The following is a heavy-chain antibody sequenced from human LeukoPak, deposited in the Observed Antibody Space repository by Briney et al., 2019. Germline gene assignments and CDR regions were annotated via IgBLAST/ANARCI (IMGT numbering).Heavy chain of an antibody. CDR1: GRSISSSSYY. Sequence: SETLSLTCSVSGRSISSSSYYWGWIRQPPGKGLEWIGSIYYSGSTYYNPSLKSRVTISVDTSKNQFSLKLSSVTAADTAVYYCARGIRYFDWLPPFDYWGQGTLVTVSS. D-gene: IGHD3-9*01. J-gene: IGHJ4*02. CDR2: IYYSGST. V-gene: IGHV4-39*01. CDR3: ARGIRYFDWLPPFDY.